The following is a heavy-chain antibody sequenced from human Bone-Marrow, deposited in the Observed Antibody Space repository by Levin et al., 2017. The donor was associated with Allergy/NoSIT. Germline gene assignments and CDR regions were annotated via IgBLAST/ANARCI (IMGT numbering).Heavy chain of an antibody. J-gene: IGHJ1*01. V-gene: IGHV3-48*03. Sequence: PGGSLRLSCAASGFTFSSYQMNWVRQAPGKGLEWVSYISSSGSTIYYADSVKGRFAISRDNAENSLYLQMHSLRAEDTAVYYCARGGERPIDWGQGTLVTVSS. CDR3: ARGGERPID. CDR1: GFTFSSYQ. D-gene: IGHD3-16*01. CDR2: ISSSGSTI.